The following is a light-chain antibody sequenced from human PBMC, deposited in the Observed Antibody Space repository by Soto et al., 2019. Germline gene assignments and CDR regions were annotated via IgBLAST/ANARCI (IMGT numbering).Light chain of an antibody. Sequence: EIVLTQSPATLSLSPGDRATLSCRASQSVGNFLAWYQHIPGQAPRLLIYDASNRATGIPVKFSGSGFGTDFTLTISSLEPEDSAVYYCQHRSTWWTFGQGTKVEIK. V-gene: IGKV3-11*01. CDR3: QHRSTWWT. CDR2: DAS. CDR1: QSVGNF. J-gene: IGKJ1*01.